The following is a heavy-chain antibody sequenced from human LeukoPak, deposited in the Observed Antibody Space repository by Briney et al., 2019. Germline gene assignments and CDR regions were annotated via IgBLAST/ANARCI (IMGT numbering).Heavy chain of an antibody. CDR3: ARASDYDNDSFHI. J-gene: IGHJ3*02. D-gene: IGHD5-12*01. V-gene: IGHV4-59*01. Sequence: PSETLSLTCTVSGGSISTYYWSWIRQPPGRGLEWIGYSSYGGSTRYNLSLKSRVSIVVDTSKNQFSLKLSSVTAADTAVYYCARASDYDNDSFHIWGQGTLVTVSS. CDR2: SSYGGST. CDR1: GGSISTYY.